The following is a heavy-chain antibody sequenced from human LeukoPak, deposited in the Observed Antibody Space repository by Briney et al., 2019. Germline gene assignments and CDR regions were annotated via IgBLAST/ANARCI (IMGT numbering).Heavy chain of an antibody. CDR3: ARERNYYYMDV. J-gene: IGHJ6*03. V-gene: IGHV4-39*07. CDR1: GGSLSSSSDY. Sequence: SETLSLTCTVSGGSLSSSSDYWGWVRQSPGKGLQWIGTIYYTGRANYGPSLQSRLTMSVDRSKNQFSLTLGSLSAADTAVYYCARERNYYYMDVWGKGTTVTISS. CDR2: IYYTGRA.